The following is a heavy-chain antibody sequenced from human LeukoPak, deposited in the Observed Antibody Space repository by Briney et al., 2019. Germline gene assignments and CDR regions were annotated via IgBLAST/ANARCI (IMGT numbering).Heavy chain of an antibody. CDR3: ARAIYYYESTSYFSDAFDF. Sequence: GGSLRLFCAATGFTLSGHSMNWVRQAPGKGLDWVSSIYPTSAYIYYQDSVKGLFTISRDDAKNSLYLEMDSLRAEDTAVYYCARAIYYYESTSYFSDAFDFWGQGTMVTVSS. CDR2: IYPTSAYI. J-gene: IGHJ3*01. CDR1: GFTLSGHS. V-gene: IGHV3-21*01. D-gene: IGHD3-22*01.